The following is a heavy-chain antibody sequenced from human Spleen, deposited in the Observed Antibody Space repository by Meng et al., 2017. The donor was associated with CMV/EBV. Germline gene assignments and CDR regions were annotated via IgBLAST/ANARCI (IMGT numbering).Heavy chain of an antibody. V-gene: IGHV3-30-3*01. CDR1: GFTFSNYA. Sequence: LSLTCAASGFTFSNYAMHWVRQAPGKGLEWVALISYDGSTKYYADSVKGRFTISRDNSKNTLYLQMNNLRPEDTAVYYCAREIVGALDYWGQGTLVTVSS. CDR3: AREIVGALDY. J-gene: IGHJ4*02. CDR2: ISYDGSTK. D-gene: IGHD1-26*01.